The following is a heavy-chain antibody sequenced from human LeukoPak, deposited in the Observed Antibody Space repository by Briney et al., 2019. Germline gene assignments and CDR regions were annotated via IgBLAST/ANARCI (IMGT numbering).Heavy chain of an antibody. V-gene: IGHV4-38-2*01. J-gene: IGHJ4*02. Sequence: TSETLSRTCAVSGYSISNDYYWGWVRQPPGKGLEWIGNIYHSGSTYKNPSLKSRLTMSLDTSKNQFSLKLISVTAADTAMYYCARLSGAPVRHPIYHFDYWGQGTLVTVSS. CDR1: GYSISNDYY. CDR2: IYHSGST. CDR3: ARLSGAPVRHPIYHFDY. D-gene: IGHD2-2*02.